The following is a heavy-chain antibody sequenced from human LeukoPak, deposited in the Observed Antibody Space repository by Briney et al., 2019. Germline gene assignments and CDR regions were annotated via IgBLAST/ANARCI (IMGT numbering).Heavy chain of an antibody. CDR3: ARGRDGFMSDFDS. J-gene: IGHJ4*02. CDR1: GGSIRSYY. D-gene: IGHD3-10*02. V-gene: IGHV4-4*07. CDR2: IYTTGST. Sequence: SETLSLTCTVSGGSIRSYYWNWIRQPAGKGLELIGRIYTTGSTYYNPSLKSRVTMSVDTSKNQFSLKLRSLTAADTAVYYCARGRDGFMSDFDSWGQGTLVTVSS.